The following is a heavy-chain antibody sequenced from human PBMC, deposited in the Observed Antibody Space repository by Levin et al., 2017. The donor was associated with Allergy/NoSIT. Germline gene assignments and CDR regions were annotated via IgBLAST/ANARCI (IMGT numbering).Heavy chain of an antibody. V-gene: IGHV3-23*01. CDR2: ISGSGSNT. J-gene: IGHJ4*02. D-gene: IGHD5-24*01. Sequence: LSLTCAASGFSFSNYAMSWVRQTPGKGLEWVSTISGSGSNTFYADSMRGRFTISKDNSKNLLYLQIDSLRVEDTAVYYCAKGWLQFEYFDYWGQGTLVTVSS. CDR3: AKGWLQFEYFDY. CDR1: GFSFSNYA.